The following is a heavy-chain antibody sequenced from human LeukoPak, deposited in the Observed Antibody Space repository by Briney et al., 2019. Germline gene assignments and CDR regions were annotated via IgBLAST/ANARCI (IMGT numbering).Heavy chain of an antibody. D-gene: IGHD3-3*01. CDR3: ARERPYYDLWSGHLGGKYYLDY. CDR1: GGSFSGYY. CDR2: INHSGST. V-gene: IGHV4-34*01. J-gene: IGHJ4*02. Sequence: SETLSLTCAVYGGSFSGYYWSWIRQPPGKGVEWIGEINHSGSTNYNPSLKSRVTISVDTSKNQFSLKLSSVTAADTAVYYCARERPYYDLWSGHLGGKYYLDYWGQGTLVTVSS.